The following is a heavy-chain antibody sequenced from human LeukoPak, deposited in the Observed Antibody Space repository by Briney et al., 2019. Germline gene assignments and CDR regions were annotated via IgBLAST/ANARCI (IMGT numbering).Heavy chain of an antibody. D-gene: IGHD3-22*01. V-gene: IGHV4-34*01. CDR2: INHSGST. CDR1: GGSFSGYY. J-gene: IGHJ4*02. CDR3: ARGVPTYYYDSSGYSGVSYFDY. Sequence: KPSETLSLTCAVYGGSFSGYYWSWIRQPPGKGLEWIGEINHSGSTNYNPSLKSRVTISVDTSKNQLSLKLSSVTAADTAVYYCARGVPTYYYDSSGYSGVSYFDYWGQGTLVTVSS.